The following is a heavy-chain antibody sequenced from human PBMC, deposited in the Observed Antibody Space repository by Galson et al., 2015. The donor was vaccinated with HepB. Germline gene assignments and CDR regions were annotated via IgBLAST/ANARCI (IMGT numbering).Heavy chain of an antibody. D-gene: IGHD4-11*01. CDR1: GFTFSNYA. J-gene: IGHJ4*02. CDR3: AKCLRDYTSFDS. V-gene: IGHV3-23*01. CDR2: ITSTADGT. Sequence: SLRLSCAASGFTFSNYAMNWVRQAPGKGLEWVSFITSTADGTKYADSVKGRFTISRDNSKNTLYMQLNSLRVEDTAVYYCAKCLRDYTSFDSWGQGTLVTVSS.